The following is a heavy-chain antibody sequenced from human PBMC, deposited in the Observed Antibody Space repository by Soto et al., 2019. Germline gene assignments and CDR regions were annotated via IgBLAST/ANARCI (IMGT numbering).Heavy chain of an antibody. CDR1: GFTFSSYA. CDR3: ARVLVGMATVPFDY. D-gene: IGHD4-4*01. J-gene: IGHJ4*02. Sequence: QVQLVESGGGVVQPGRSLRLSCAASGFTFSSYAMHWVRQAPGTGLEWVAVIAYEGSNKYYADSVKGRFTISRDNSKNTLYLQMSSLRTDDTAVYYCARVLVGMATVPFDYWGQGALVTVSS. CDR2: IAYEGSNK. V-gene: IGHV3-30-3*01.